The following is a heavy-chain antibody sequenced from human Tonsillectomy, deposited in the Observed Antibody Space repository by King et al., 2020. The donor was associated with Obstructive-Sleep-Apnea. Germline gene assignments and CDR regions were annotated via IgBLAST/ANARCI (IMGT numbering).Heavy chain of an antibody. D-gene: IGHD6-19*01. Sequence: QLQESGPGLVKPSQTLSLTCTVSGGSISSGGHYWSWIRQHPGKGLEWIGCIYYSGSTYYNPSLKSRVTISVDTSKNKFSLKLSSVTAAATAVYYCAREAVLGLYYGMDVWGQGTTVTVSS. CDR1: GGSISSGGHY. V-gene: IGHV4-31*03. CDR3: AREAVLGLYYGMDV. J-gene: IGHJ6*02. CDR2: IYYSGST.